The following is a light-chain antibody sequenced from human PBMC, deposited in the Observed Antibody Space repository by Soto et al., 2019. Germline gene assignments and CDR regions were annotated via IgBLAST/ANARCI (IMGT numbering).Light chain of an antibody. J-gene: IGLJ3*02. CDR2: EVT. Sequence: QSALTQPASVSGSPGQSITFSCTGTSSDIGTYDLVSWYQQHPGKVPKLLIYEVTARPSGVSSRFSGSKSGNTASLTISGLQADDEADYYCCSYAGTNTLMFGGGTKLTVL. CDR1: SSDIGTYDL. V-gene: IGLV2-23*02. CDR3: CSYAGTNTLM.